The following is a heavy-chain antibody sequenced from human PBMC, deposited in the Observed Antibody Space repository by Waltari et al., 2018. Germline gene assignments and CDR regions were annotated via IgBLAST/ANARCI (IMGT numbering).Heavy chain of an antibody. V-gene: IGHV3-30-3*01. D-gene: IGHD6-13*01. CDR3: ASRHSSSWYSFDY. CDR2: ISNDGSDK. J-gene: IGHJ4*02. Sequence: QVQVVESGGGVVQPGRSLTLSCAATGFTFSRNTMHWVRQAPGKGLEWVALISNDGSDKDYADSVKGRFTISRDNSNYKVYLQMDSLKIEDTAIYYCASRHSSSWYSFDYWGQGTLVTVSS. CDR1: GFTFSRNT.